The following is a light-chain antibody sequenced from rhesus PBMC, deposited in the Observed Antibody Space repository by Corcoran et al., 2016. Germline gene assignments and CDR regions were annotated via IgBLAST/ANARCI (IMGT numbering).Light chain of an antibody. CDR3: QHYYDNPYS. CDR1: QNIYSN. V-gene: IGKV1S12*01. CDR2: AAS. Sequence: DIQMTQSPSALSASVGDRVTISCRASQNIYSNLAWYQQKPGKAPKLLIYAASSLQTGIPSRFSASGSGTDFTRTISSLQPEDSAAYYCQHYYDNPYSFGQGTKVEIK. J-gene: IGKJ2*01.